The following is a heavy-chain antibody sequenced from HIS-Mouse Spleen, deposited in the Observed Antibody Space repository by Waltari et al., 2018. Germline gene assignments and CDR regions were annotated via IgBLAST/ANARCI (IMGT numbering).Heavy chain of an antibody. CDR3: ASPFDP. J-gene: IGHJ5*02. CDR2: IKQDGSEK. V-gene: IGHV3-7*01. CDR1: GFTFSSYW. Sequence: EVQLVESGGGLVQPGGSLRLSCAASGFTFSSYWMSWVRQAPGKGLELVAKIKQDGSEKYYGDAGKGRFTISRDNAKNSLYLQMNGLRAEETAVYYCASPFDPWGQGTLVTVSS.